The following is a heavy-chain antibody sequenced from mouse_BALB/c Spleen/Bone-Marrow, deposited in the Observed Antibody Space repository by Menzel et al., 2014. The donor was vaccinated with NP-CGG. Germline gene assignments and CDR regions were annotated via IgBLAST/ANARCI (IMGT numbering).Heavy chain of an antibody. CDR1: GFAFSSYD. CDR3: ARQILRGFAY. Sequence: ESGGGLVKPGGSLKLSCAASGFAFSSYDMSWVRQTPEKRLEWVAYISSGGGSTYYSDTVKGRFTISRDNAKNTLYLQMSSLKSEDTAMYYCARQILRGFAYWGQGTLVTVSA. D-gene: IGHD1-1*01. V-gene: IGHV5-12-1*01. J-gene: IGHJ3*01. CDR2: ISSGGGST.